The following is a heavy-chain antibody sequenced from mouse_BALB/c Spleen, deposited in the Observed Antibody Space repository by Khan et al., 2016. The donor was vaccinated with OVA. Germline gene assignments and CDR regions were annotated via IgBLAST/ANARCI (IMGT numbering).Heavy chain of an antibody. Sequence: VQLQESGAELARPGASVKLSCKASGYTFTDYYIDWVKQRTGQGLEWIGEINPGSGNSYYNEKFKGEATLTADKSSNTAFMQLSSLTSDDSAVYFCAREWGAWFAYWGQGTLVTVSA. CDR3: AREWGAWFAY. CDR1: GYTFTDYY. V-gene: IGHV1-77*01. CDR2: INPGSGNS. J-gene: IGHJ3*01.